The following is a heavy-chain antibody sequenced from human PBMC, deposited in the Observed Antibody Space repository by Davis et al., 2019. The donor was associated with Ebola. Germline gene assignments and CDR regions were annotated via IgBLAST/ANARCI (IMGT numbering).Heavy chain of an antibody. D-gene: IGHD3-9*01. CDR3: ANLRYADF. CDR1: EFTFRNYA. CDR2: ISYDGSNK. Sequence: PGGSLRLSCTASEFTFRNYAMHWVRQAPGKGLEWVAVISYDGSNKYYADSVKGRFTISRDNSKNTLYLQMNRLTAEDTAVYYCANLRYADFWGQGTLVAVSS. V-gene: IGHV3-30-3*01. J-gene: IGHJ4*02.